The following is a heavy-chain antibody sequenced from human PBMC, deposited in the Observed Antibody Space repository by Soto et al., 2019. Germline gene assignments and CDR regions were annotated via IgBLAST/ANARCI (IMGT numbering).Heavy chain of an antibody. J-gene: IGHJ3*01. Sequence: EVKLLESGGGLAQPGGSLRLSCVGSGFTFDSYAISWGRQAPGERLKWIAARSGSADGTDYAHSVRGRFTISRDNAKKTVHLQMDSLRVEDTAVYFCAKDTVGGYSFWSGYYSDGLDVWGQGTLVTVS. CDR2: RSGSADGT. CDR3: AKDTVGGYSFWSGYYSDGLDV. V-gene: IGHV3-23*01. CDR1: GFTFDSYA. D-gene: IGHD3-3*01.